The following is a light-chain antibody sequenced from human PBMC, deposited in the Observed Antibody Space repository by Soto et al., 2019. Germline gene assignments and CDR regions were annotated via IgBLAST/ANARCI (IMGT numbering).Light chain of an antibody. CDR3: QQYNSYSKT. V-gene: IGKV1-27*01. Sequence: DIQITQSPSSLSASLGDRVTITCRASRDITDYLAWYQQKPGQVPKLLIYAASTLQSGVPSRFTASGSGTEFTLTISSLQPDDFATYYCQQYNSYSKTFGQGTKVDIK. J-gene: IGKJ1*01. CDR2: AAS. CDR1: RDITDY.